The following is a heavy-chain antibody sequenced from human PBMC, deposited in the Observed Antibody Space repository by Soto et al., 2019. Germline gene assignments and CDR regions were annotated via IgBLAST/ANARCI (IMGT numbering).Heavy chain of an antibody. Sequence: QVQLVQSGAEVKKPGSSVKVSCKASGGTFSSYAIRWVRPAHGQGLEWMGGIIPIFGTANYAQKFQGRVTITADESTSTAYMALSSLRSEDTSVYYFARIAVDTAMDHSYSFDYWGQGTLVTVSS. CDR2: IIPIFGTA. CDR3: ARIAVDTAMDHSYSFDY. D-gene: IGHD5-18*01. J-gene: IGHJ4*02. CDR1: GGTFSSYA. V-gene: IGHV1-69*01.